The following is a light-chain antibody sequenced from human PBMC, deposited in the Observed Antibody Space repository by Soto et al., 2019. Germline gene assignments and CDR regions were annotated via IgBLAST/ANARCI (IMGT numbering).Light chain of an antibody. CDR1: SSDVGGYNY. CDR3: SSYTSSSTLDV. J-gene: IGLJ1*01. V-gene: IGLV2-14*01. Sequence: QSALTQPASVSGSPGQSITISCTGTSSDVGGYNYVSWYQQHPGKAPKLMIYEVSNRPSGVSNRFSGSKSGNKASLTISGLQAEHEADYYCSSYTSSSTLDVFGTGTKVTVL. CDR2: EVS.